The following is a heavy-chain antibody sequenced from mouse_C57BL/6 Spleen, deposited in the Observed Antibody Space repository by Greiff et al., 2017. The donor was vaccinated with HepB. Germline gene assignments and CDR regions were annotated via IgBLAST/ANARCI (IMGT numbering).Heavy chain of an antibody. CDR3: ARSDYYGSIYYFDY. Sequence: QVQLQQPGAELVMPGASVKLSCKASGYTFTSYWMHWVKQRPGQGLEWIGEIDPSASYTNYNQKFKGKSTLTVDKSPSTAYMQPSSLTSEDSAVYYCARSDYYGSIYYFDYWGQGTTLTVSS. CDR1: GYTFTSYW. V-gene: IGHV1-69*01. J-gene: IGHJ2*01. D-gene: IGHD1-1*01. CDR2: IDPSASYT.